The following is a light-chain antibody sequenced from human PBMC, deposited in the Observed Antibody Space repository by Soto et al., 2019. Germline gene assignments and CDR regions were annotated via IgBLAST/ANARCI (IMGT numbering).Light chain of an antibody. CDR1: QSVSSIY. CDR3: QQYGTSPWT. V-gene: IGKV3-20*01. CDR2: GAS. Sequence: EIVLTQSPGTLSSSPGERATLSCRASQSVSSIYLAWYQQKLGQAPRLLIYGASSRATGIPDRFSGSGSGTDFTLTISRLEPEDFAVYYCQQYGTSPWTFGLGTKVEIK. J-gene: IGKJ1*01.